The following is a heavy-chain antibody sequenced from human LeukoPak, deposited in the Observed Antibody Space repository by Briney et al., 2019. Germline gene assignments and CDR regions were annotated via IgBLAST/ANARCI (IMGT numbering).Heavy chain of an antibody. CDR2: IIPIFGTA. V-gene: IGHV1-69*13. CDR3: ATVVAATEGSYFDY. J-gene: IGHJ4*02. CDR1: GGTFSSYT. Sequence: SVKVSCKASGGTFSSYTISWVRQAPGQGLEWMGGIIPIFGTANYAQKFQGRVTITADESTSTAYMELSSLRSEDTAVYYCATVVAATEGSYFDYWGQGTLVTVSS. D-gene: IGHD2-15*01.